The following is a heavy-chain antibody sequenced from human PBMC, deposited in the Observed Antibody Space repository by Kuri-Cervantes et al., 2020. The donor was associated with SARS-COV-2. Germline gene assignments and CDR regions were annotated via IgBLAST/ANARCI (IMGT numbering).Heavy chain of an antibody. CDR1: GGSINSGNYY. CDR2: INHSGST. V-gene: IGHV4-61*10. D-gene: IGHD2-2*01. J-gene: IGHJ4*02. Sequence: SETLSLTCTVSGGSINSGNYYWSWIRQPVGKGLEWIGEINHSGSTNYNPSLKSRVTISVDTSKNQFSLKLSSVTAADTAVYYCARGRSTSCYPHWGQGTLVTVSS. CDR3: ARGRSTSCYPH.